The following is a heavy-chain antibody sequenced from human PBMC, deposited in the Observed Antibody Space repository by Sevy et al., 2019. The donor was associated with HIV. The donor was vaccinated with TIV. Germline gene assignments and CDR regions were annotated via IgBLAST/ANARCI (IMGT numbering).Heavy chain of an antibody. Sequence: ASVKVSCKASGGTFSSYAISWVRQAPGQGLEWMGGIIPIFGTANYAQKFQGRVTITADESTSTAYMELSSLRSEDTAVYYCARDGEYSSSWHAEYFQHWGQGTLVTVSS. CDR2: IIPIFGTA. CDR3: ARDGEYSSSWHAEYFQH. J-gene: IGHJ1*01. D-gene: IGHD6-13*01. CDR1: GGTFSSYA. V-gene: IGHV1-69*13.